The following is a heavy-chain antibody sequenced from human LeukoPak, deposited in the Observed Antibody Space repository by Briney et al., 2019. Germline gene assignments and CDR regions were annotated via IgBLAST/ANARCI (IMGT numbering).Heavy chain of an antibody. J-gene: IGHJ4*02. D-gene: IGHD3-9*01. CDR2: MYSDGST. V-gene: IGHV3-53*01. CDR3: ATDAFPRLRYYFEY. CDR1: GFTVSSNF. Sequence: GGSLRLSCAASGFTVSSNFMSWVRQAPEKGLEWVSVMYSDGSTYYADSVKGRFTISRDDSKNTLYLQMNSLKTEDTAVYYCATDAFPRLRYYFEYWGQGTLATVSS.